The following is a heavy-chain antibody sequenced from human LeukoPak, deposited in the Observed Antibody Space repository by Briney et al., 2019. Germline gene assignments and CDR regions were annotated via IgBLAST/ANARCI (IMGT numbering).Heavy chain of an antibody. CDR3: AKANSITIFGVISPVEY. CDR1: GGSISSYY. CDR2: IYTSGST. Sequence: PSQTLSLTCTVSGGSISSYYWSWIRQPAGKGLEWIGRIYTSGSTNYNPSLKSRVTMSVDTSKNQFSLKLSSVTAADTAVYYCAKANSITIFGVISPVEYWGQGTLVTVSS. J-gene: IGHJ4*02. V-gene: IGHV4-4*07. D-gene: IGHD3-3*01.